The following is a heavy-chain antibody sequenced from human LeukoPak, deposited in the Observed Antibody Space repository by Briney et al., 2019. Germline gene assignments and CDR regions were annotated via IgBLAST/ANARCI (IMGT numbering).Heavy chain of an antibody. D-gene: IGHD3-22*01. J-gene: IGHJ4*02. CDR2: IYTSGST. Sequence: SSQTLSLTCTVSGGSISSGSYYWSWIRQPAGKGLEWIGRIYTSGSTNYNPSLKSRVTISVDTSKNQFSLKLSSVTAADTAVYYCARSYYYDSMETGYWGQGTLVTVSS. CDR1: GGSISSGSYY. V-gene: IGHV4-61*02. CDR3: ARSYYYDSMETGY.